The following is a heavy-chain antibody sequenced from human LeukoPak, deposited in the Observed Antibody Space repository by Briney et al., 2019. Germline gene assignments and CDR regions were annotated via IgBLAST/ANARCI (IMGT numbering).Heavy chain of an antibody. CDR3: ARLQLWTGTPLDY. D-gene: IGHD5-18*01. Sequence: GGSLRLSCAASGFIVSNNYMSWIRQAPGKGLEWVSYISSSGSTIYYADSVKGRFTISRDNAKNSLYLQMNSLRAEDTAVYYCARLQLWTGTPLDYWGQGTLVTVSS. V-gene: IGHV3-11*04. CDR2: ISSSGSTI. CDR1: GFIVSNNY. J-gene: IGHJ4*02.